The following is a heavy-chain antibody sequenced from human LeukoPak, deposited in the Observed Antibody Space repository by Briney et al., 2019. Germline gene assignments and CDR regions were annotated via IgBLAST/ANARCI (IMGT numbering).Heavy chain of an antibody. J-gene: IGHJ2*01. CDR2: ISGSGGST. Sequence: PGGSLRLSCAASGFTFSSYAMSWVRQAPWKGLEWVSAISGSGGSTYYADSVKGRFTISRDNAKNSLYLQMNSLRAEDTALYYCARSLPFRIAAAGAHWYFDLWGRGTLVTVSS. CDR1: GFTFSSYA. V-gene: IGHV3-23*01. CDR3: ARSLPFRIAAAGAHWYFDL. D-gene: IGHD6-13*01.